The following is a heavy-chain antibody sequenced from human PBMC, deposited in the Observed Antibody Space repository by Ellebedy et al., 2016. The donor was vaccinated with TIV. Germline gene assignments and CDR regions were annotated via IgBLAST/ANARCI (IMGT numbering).Heavy chain of an antibody. CDR1: GDSVSSNSAA. V-gene: IGHV6-1*01. J-gene: IGHJ3*02. D-gene: IGHD3-16*01. Sequence: LRLXXAISGDSVSSNSAAWNWMRQSPSRGLEWLGRTYYRSKWYNDYAMSVKSRISINPDTSKNQFSLQLNSVTPDDTAVYYCVRDGGIGLDAFDIWGQGIMVTVSS. CDR2: TYYRSKWYN. CDR3: VRDGGIGLDAFDI.